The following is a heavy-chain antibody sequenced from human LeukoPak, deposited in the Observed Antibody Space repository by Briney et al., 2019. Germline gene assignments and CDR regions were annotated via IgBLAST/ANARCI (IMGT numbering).Heavy chain of an antibody. CDR3: ARVYDSSGYYYPIDY. CDR1: GDSISSYY. CDR2: IYYSGST. Sequence: PSETLSLTCTVSGDSISSYYWNWIRQPPGKGLEWDGYIYYSGSTHYTPSLKSRVTISVDTSKHQFSLKLSSVTAADTAVYYCARVYDSSGYYYPIDYWGQGTLLTVSS. J-gene: IGHJ4*02. V-gene: IGHV4-59*01. D-gene: IGHD3-22*01.